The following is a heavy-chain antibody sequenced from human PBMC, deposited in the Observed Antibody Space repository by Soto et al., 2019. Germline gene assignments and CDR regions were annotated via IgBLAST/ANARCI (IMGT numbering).Heavy chain of an antibody. J-gene: IGHJ4*02. CDR3: ATLKGGVLEPGAFDY. CDR2: IYPGDSET. V-gene: IGHV5-51*01. CDR1: GDGVTSYC. Sequence: GESLKISCKGSGDGVTSYCIGWVRQMPGKGLEWMGIIYPGDSETRYSPSFQGQVTISADKSITAAYLQWSSLKASDTAMYYCATLKGGVLEPGAFDYWGQGTLVTVSS. D-gene: IGHD2-8*01.